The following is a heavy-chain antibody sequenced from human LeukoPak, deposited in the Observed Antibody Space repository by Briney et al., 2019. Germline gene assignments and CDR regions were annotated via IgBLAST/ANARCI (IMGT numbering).Heavy chain of an antibody. Sequence: GGSLRLTCAASGFTFSSYGMHWVRQAPGKGLEWVAVIWYDGSNKYYADSVKGRFTVSRDNSKNTLYLQMNSLRAEYTAVHHCARNYGDYYFDYWGQGTLVTVSS. J-gene: IGHJ4*02. D-gene: IGHD4-17*01. V-gene: IGHV3-33*01. CDR2: IWYDGSNK. CDR1: GFTFSSYG. CDR3: ARNYGDYYFDY.